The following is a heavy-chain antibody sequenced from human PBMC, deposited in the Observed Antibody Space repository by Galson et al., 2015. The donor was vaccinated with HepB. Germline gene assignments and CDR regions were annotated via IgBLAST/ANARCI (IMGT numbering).Heavy chain of an antibody. V-gene: IGHV3-30*18. CDR1: GFTFSSYG. CDR3: AKGPAGWNDGLYAFDI. CDR2: ISYDGSNK. D-gene: IGHD1-1*01. J-gene: IGHJ3*02. Sequence: SLRLSCAASGFTFSSYGMHWVRQAPGKGLEWVAVISYDGSNKYYADSVKGRFTISRDNSKNTLYLQMNSLRAEDTAVYYCAKGPAGWNDGLYAFDIWGQGTMVTVSS.